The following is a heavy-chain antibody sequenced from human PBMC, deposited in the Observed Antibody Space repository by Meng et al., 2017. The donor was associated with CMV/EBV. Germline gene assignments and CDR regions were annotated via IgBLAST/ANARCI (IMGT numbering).Heavy chain of an antibody. D-gene: IGHD3-10*01. CDR2: IYYSGST. CDR1: GGSISSYY. V-gene: IGHV4-59*01. Sequence: SEILSLTCTVSGGSISSYYWSWIRQPPGKGLEWIGYIYYSGSTNYNPSLKSRVTISVDTSKNQFSLKLSSVTAADTAVYYCARDPNLWSGMDVWGQGTTVTVSS. J-gene: IGHJ6*02. CDR3: ARDPNLWSGMDV.